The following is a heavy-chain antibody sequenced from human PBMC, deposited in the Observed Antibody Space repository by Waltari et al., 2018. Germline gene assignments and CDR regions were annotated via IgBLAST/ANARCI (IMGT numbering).Heavy chain of an antibody. CDR2: INHSGST. CDR3: ARRGIGYCSGGSCYSAYYYYGMDV. D-gene: IGHD2-15*01. V-gene: IGHV4-34*01. J-gene: IGHJ6*02. Sequence: QVQLQQWGAGLLKPSETLSLTCAVYGGSFSGYYWRWIRQPPGKGLAWSGEINHSGSTNYNPSPKSRVTISVDTSKNQFSLKLSSVTAADTAVYYCARRGIGYCSGGSCYSAYYYYGMDVWGQGTTVTVSS. CDR1: GGSFSGYY.